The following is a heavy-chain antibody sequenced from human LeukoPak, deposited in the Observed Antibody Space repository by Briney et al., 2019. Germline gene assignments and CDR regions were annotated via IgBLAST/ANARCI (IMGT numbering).Heavy chain of an antibody. V-gene: IGHV5-51*01. CDR1: GYSFTSYW. D-gene: IGHD6-19*01. Sequence: GESPKISCKGSGYSFTSYWIGWVRQMPGKGLEWMGIIYPGDSDTRYSPSFQGQVTISADKSISTAYLQWSSLKASDTAMYYFARLIAVAGTCGWFDPWGQGTLVTVSS. J-gene: IGHJ5*02. CDR2: IYPGDSDT. CDR3: ARLIAVAGTCGWFDP.